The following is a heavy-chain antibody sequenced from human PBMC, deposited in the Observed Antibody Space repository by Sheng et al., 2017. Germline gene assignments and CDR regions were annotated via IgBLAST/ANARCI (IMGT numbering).Heavy chain of an antibody. J-gene: IGHJ4*02. CDR3: ARVWGYCSGGSCYAFEYYFDY. Sequence: QVQLQESGPGLVKPSETLSLTCTVSGGSISSYYWSWIRQPPGKGLEWIGYIYYSGSTNYNPSLKSRVTISVDTSKNQFSLKLSSVTAADTAVYYCARVWGYCSGGSCYAFEYYFDYWGQGTLVTVSS. CDR2: IYYSGST. D-gene: IGHD2-15*01. V-gene: IGHV4-59*01. CDR1: GGSISSYY.